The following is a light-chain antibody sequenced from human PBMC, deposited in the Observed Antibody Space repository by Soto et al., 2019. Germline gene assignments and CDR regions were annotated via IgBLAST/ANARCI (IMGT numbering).Light chain of an antibody. CDR2: DVS. CDR1: SSDVGGYNY. CDR3: CSYVGRNTYV. Sequence: QSVLTQPRPASGSPGQSITISCTGTSSDVGGYNYVSWYQQHPAKAPKLIIFDVSKRPSGVPNRFSGSKSGNTASLTISGLRAEDEADYYCCSYVGRNTYVFGTGTKLTVL. V-gene: IGLV2-11*01. J-gene: IGLJ1*01.